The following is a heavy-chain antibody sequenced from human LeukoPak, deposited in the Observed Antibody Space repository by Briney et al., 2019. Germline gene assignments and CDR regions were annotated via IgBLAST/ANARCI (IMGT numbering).Heavy chain of an antibody. V-gene: IGHV4-59*01. J-gene: IGHJ3*02. CDR2: IYYSGST. CDR1: GGSISNYY. D-gene: IGHD6-13*01. Sequence: SETLSLTCTVSGGSISNYYWSWIRQPPGKRLEWIGYIYYSGSTNYNPSLKSRVTMSEDTSKNQFSLYLSSVTAADTAVYYCARRYGSSWYLGAFDIWGQGTMVTVSS. CDR3: ARRYGSSWYLGAFDI.